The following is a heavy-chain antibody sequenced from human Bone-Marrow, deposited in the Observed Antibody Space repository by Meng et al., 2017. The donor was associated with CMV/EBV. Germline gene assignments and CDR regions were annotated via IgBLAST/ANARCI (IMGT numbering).Heavy chain of an antibody. D-gene: IGHD4-11*01. Sequence: SETLSLTCTVSGGSISSYYWSWIRQPPGKGLEWIGYIYYSGSTNYNPSLKSRVTISVDTSKNQFSLKLSSVTAADTAVYYCARYTVTTVFDYWGQGTLVTFSS. V-gene: IGHV4-59*01. CDR1: GGSISSYY. CDR2: IYYSGST. CDR3: ARYTVTTVFDY. J-gene: IGHJ4*02.